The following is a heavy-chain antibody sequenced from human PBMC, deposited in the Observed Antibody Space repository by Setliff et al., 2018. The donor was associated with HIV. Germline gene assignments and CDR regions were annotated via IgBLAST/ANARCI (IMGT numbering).Heavy chain of an antibody. Sequence: PGGSLRLSCAASGFTFTTYWMSWVRQSPGKGLEWVANINQNGREKYYVDSVKGRFTISRDNVKNSLYLQMNSLRGEDTAVYYCAGSRGYDYWGQGTLVTV. CDR2: INQNGREK. V-gene: IGHV3-7*01. J-gene: IGHJ4*02. CDR1: GFTFTTYW. D-gene: IGHD2-2*01. CDR3: AGSRGYDY.